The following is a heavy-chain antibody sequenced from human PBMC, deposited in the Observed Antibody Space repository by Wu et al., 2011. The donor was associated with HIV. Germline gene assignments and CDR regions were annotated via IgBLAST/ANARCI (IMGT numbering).Heavy chain of an antibody. CDR1: GRGFPTSI. CDR2: INGYNGNS. Sequence: QVQLVQSGAEVKKPGASVRVSCKASGRGFPTSIVTWVRQAPGQGLEWLGWINGYNGNSRYRQNFQDRVSMSTDSATTTAYMELRSLSSDDTALYYCARDVRRFNWNAGDAFDIWGQGTMVTVSS. J-gene: IGHJ3*02. CDR3: ARDVRRFNWNAGDAFDI. V-gene: IGHV1-18*01. D-gene: IGHD1-20*01.